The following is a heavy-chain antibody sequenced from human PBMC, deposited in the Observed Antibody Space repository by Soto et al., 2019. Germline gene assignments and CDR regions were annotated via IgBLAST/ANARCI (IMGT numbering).Heavy chain of an antibody. J-gene: IGHJ3*02. Sequence: QVQLPESGPGLVKPSGTLSLTCAVSSGSISSSNWWSSVRQPPGKGLEWIGEIYHSGSTNNNPSLKGRVTMSVDKAPIAFSMDLGAVAVAETSVYYCARLRITILGVANARANVAFDTWWQGTMVSVSS. CDR1: SGSISSSNW. V-gene: IGHV4-4*02. D-gene: IGHD3-3*01. CDR3: ARLRITILGVANARANVAFDT. CDR2: IYHSGST.